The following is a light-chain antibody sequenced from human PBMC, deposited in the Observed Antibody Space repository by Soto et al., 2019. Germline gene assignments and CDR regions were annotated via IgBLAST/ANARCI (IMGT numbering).Light chain of an antibody. J-gene: IGKJ1*01. CDR2: WAS. Sequence: DIVLTQSPDSLAVSLGERATINCKSSQSVLYSSNNKNYLAWYQRKPGQPPKLLIYWASTRESGVPDRFSGSGSGTDFTLTISSLQAEDVAVYYCQQYTGPWTFGQGTKVEIK. CDR1: QSVLYSSNNKNY. V-gene: IGKV4-1*01. CDR3: QQYTGPWT.